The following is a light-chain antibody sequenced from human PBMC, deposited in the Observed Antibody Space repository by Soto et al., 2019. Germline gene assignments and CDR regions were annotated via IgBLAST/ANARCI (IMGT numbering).Light chain of an antibody. CDR1: QGISSY. CDR2: AAS. CDR3: QQLDSYPPT. V-gene: IGKV1-9*01. J-gene: IGKJ4*01. Sequence: DIPLTQSPSFLSASVGDRVTITCRASQGISSYLAWFQQKPGKAPNLLIYAASTLQSGVPSRFSGSGSGTEFTLTISSLQPEDFATYYCQQLDSYPPTFGGGTNVEIK.